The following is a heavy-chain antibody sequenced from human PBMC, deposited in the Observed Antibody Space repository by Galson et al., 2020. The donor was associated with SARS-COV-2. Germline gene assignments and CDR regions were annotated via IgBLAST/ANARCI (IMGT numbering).Heavy chain of an antibody. V-gene: IGHV4-59*01. CDR3: ARGGSSSWYGFDY. D-gene: IGHD6-13*01. CDR1: GASISSYY. Sequence: SETLSFTCTVSGASISSYYWSWIRQPPGKGLEWIGYIYYSGSTNYNPSLKSRVTISVDTSKNQFSLKLSSVTAADTAVYYCARGGSSSWYGFDYWGQGTLVTVSS. J-gene: IGHJ4*02. CDR2: IYYSGST.